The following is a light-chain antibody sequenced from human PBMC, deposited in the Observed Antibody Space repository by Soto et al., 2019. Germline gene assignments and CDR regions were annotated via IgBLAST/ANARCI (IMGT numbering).Light chain of an antibody. V-gene: IGLV1-44*01. CDR1: RSNIGRNT. CDR3: VAWDDSLKGVV. Sequence: QSVLTQPPSASGTPGQRVTTSCSGSRSNIGRNTVNWFQQLPGTAPKLLTYNNNQRPSGVPDRFSASKSGTSGSLAISGLQSEDEAAYYCVAWDDSLKGVVFGGGTKLTVL. J-gene: IGLJ3*02. CDR2: NNN.